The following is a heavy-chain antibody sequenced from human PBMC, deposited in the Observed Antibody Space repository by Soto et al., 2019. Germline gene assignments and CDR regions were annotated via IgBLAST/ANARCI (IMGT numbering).Heavy chain of an antibody. Sequence: GASVKVSCKASGYTFTSYYMHWVRQAPGQGLEWMGIINPSGGSTSYAQKFQGRVTMTRDTSTSTVYMELSRLRSDDTAVYYCARGSGLIAAAGSYGMDVWGQGTTVTVSS. CDR2: INPSGGST. J-gene: IGHJ6*02. CDR3: ARGSGLIAAAGSYGMDV. CDR1: GYTFTSYY. V-gene: IGHV1-46*01. D-gene: IGHD6-13*01.